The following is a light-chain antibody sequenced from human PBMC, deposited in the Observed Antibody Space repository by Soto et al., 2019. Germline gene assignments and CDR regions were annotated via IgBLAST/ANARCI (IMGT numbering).Light chain of an antibody. CDR2: AAS. Sequence: DIQMTQSPSSLSASVRDRVTITCRASQSISSYLNWYQQKPGKAPKLLIYAASSLQSGVPSRFSGSGSGTEFTLTISSLQPDDFATYYCQQYNSYSFGQGTKVDIK. CDR3: QQYNSYS. V-gene: IGKV1-39*01. J-gene: IGKJ1*01. CDR1: QSISSY.